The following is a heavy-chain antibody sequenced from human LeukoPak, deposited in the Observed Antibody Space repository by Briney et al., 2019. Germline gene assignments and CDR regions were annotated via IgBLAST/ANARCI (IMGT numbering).Heavy chain of an antibody. CDR1: RYSFTSYW. J-gene: IGHJ4*02. Sequence: HGESLKISCKGSRYSFTSYWIGWVRQMPGKGLEWMGIIYPGDSDTRYSPSFQGQVTISADKSISTAYLQWSSLKASDTAVYYCARLLGYCSGGSCYFFYFDYWGQGTLVTVSS. V-gene: IGHV5-51*01. CDR2: IYPGDSDT. D-gene: IGHD2-15*01. CDR3: ARLLGYCSGGSCYFFYFDY.